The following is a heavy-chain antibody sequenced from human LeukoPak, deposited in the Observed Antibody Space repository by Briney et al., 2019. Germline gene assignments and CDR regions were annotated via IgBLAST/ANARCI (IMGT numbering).Heavy chain of an antibody. D-gene: IGHD6-13*01. CDR3: GRDPGNSWFFDY. CDR2: INPNSGGT. Sequence: ASVKVSCKASGYTFSGNHMHWVRQAPGQGLEWMGWINPNSGGTNYAPKFQGRVTMTRDTSTSTAYMELSRLTSGDTAVYYCGRDPGNSWFFDYWGRGTLVTVSS. CDR1: GYTFSGNH. J-gene: IGHJ4*02. V-gene: IGHV1-2*02.